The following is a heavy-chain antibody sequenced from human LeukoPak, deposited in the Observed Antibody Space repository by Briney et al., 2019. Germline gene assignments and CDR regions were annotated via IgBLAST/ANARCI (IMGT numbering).Heavy chain of an antibody. CDR1: GFTFSTYW. V-gene: IGHV3-7*01. CDR2: IKQDGSEQ. Sequence: GGSLRLSCAASGFTFSTYWMSWVRQAPGKGLEWVANIKQDGSEQFFVDSVKGRFTISRDNAKNSLYLQMNNLRGEDTAVYYCARGRKVPAAMGNWFDPWGQGTLVTVSS. J-gene: IGHJ5*02. D-gene: IGHD2-2*01. CDR3: ARGRKVPAAMGNWFDP.